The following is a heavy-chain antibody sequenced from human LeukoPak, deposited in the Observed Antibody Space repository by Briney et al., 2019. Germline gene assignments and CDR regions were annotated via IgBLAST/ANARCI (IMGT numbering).Heavy chain of an antibody. CDR1: AFTFSSYG. D-gene: IGHD3-22*01. CDR3: ARGLMGGYPYFEN. V-gene: IGHV3-20*04. J-gene: IGHJ4*02. CDR2: INWNGNTI. Sequence: GGSLRLSCAASAFTFSSYGMSWVRQAPGKGLEWVSHINWNGNTIGYGDSVKGRFTISRDNAKNSLYLQMNSLRAEDTAFYYCARGLMGGYPYFENWGQGTLVTVSS.